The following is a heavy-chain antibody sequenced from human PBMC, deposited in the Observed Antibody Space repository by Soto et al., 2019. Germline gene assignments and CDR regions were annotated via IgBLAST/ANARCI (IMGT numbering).Heavy chain of an antibody. CDR1: GYTFTSYG. CDR2: ISAYNGNT. J-gene: IGHJ1*01. V-gene: IGHV1-18*01. Sequence: ASVKVSCKASGYTFTSYGISWVRQAPGQGLEWMGWISAYNGNTNYAQKLQGRVTMTTDTSTSTAYMELRSLRSDDTAVYYCARSGLLWFGELSLAEYFQHWGQGTLVTVSS. CDR3: ARSGLLWFGELSLAEYFQH. D-gene: IGHD3-10*01.